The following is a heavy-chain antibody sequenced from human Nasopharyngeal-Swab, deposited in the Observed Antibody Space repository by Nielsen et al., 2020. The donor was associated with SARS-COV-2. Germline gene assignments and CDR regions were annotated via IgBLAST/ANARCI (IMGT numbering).Heavy chain of an antibody. D-gene: IGHD4-17*01. CDR1: GYSISSGYY. CDR2: IYHSGST. J-gene: IGHJ6*02. CDR3: AREDYGDYYGMDV. V-gene: IGHV4-38-2*02. Sequence: SETLSLTCTVSGYSISSGYYWGWTRQPPGKGLEWIGSIYHSGSTYYNPSLKSRVTISVDTSKNQFSLKLSSVTAADTAVYYCAREDYGDYYGMDVWGQGTTVTVSS.